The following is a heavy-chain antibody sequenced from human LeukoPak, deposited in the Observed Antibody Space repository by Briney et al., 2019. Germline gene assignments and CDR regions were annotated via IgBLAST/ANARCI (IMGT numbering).Heavy chain of an antibody. J-gene: IGHJ4*02. CDR3: AKASGSSAYGLDY. V-gene: IGHV3-30*02. CDR2: IRHDGSKK. CDR1: GFTFGNYG. Sequence: GGSLRLSCAASGFTFGNYGMHWVRQAPGKGLEWVAFIRHDGSKKYYADSVKGRFTISRDDSKNTVYLQMYSLRPEDTVLHYCAKASGSSAYGLDYWGQGTLVTVFS. D-gene: IGHD3-10*01.